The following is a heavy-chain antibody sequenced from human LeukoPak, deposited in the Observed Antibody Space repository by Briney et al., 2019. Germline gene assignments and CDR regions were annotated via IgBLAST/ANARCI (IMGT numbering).Heavy chain of an antibody. J-gene: IGHJ4*02. D-gene: IGHD6-19*01. V-gene: IGHV3-23*01. Sequence: GGPLRLSCAASGFTFSSYAMGWVRQAPGKGLEWVSAISGSGGSTYYADSVKGRFTISRDNPKNTLYLQMNSLRAEDTAVYYCAKDRPPYSSGWYYFDYWGQGTLVTVSS. CDR1: GFTFSSYA. CDR3: AKDRPPYSSGWYYFDY. CDR2: ISGSGGST.